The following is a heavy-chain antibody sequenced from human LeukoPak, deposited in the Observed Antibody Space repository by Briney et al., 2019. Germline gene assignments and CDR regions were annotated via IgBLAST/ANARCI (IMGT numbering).Heavy chain of an antibody. V-gene: IGHV3-48*03. J-gene: IGHJ3*02. Sequence: GGSLRLSCAASGSTFSSFSTYDINWVRQAPGKGLEWVSYISSSGATIYYADSVKGRFTISRDNAKNSLFLEMSSLRADDTAVYFCARDVEGGTFDIWGQGTTVTVSS. D-gene: IGHD3-16*01. CDR2: ISSSGATI. CDR3: ARDVEGGTFDI. CDR1: GSTFSS.